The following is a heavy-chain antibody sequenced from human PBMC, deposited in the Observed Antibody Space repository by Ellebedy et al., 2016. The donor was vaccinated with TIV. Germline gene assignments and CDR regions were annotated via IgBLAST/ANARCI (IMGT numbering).Heavy chain of an antibody. Sequence: GESLKISXKGSGYNFPTYWISWVRKMPGKGLEWMGRIDPSDSYTNYSPSFQGHVTISADKSTSTVHLQWNSLKASDTAMYYCAKSSGFCSGGSCYPFDFWGQGTPVTVSS. CDR1: GYNFPTYW. D-gene: IGHD2-15*01. J-gene: IGHJ4*02. CDR3: AKSSGFCSGGSCYPFDF. V-gene: IGHV5-10-1*01. CDR2: IDPSDSYT.